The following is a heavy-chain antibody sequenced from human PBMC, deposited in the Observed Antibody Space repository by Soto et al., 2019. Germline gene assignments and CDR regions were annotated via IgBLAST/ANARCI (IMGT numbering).Heavy chain of an antibody. V-gene: IGHV4-30-4*01. CDR3: ARGSSSGWYSGDY. CDR1: TGSITSGNYY. D-gene: IGHD6-19*01. Sequence: QVQLQESGPGLVKPSQTLSLTCTVSTGSITSGNYYWSWIRQPPGKGLEWIGYIYYSGSTDYNSSLKSRVTISVDTSKNQLSLNLSSVTAADTAVYYCARGSSSGWYSGDYWGQGTLVTVSS. J-gene: IGHJ4*02. CDR2: IYYSGST.